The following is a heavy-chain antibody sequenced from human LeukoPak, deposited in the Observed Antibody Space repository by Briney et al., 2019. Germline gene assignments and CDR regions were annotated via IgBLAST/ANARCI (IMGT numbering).Heavy chain of an antibody. CDR3: ARGGDIVVVPALTVFDC. Sequence: SETLSLTCTVSGGSISSYYWSWIRQPPGKGLEWIGYIYYSGSTNYNPSLKSRVTISVDTSKNQFSLKLSSVTAADTAVYYCARGGDIVVVPALTVFDCWGQGTLVTVSS. CDR2: IYYSGST. J-gene: IGHJ4*02. D-gene: IGHD2-2*01. V-gene: IGHV4-59*01. CDR1: GGSISSYY.